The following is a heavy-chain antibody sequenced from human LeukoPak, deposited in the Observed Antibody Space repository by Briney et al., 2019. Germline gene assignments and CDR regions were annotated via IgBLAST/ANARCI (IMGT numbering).Heavy chain of an antibody. Sequence: SETLSLTCTVSGGSISSDIYYWGWLRQPPGKGLEWIGSIYYSGSTYYNPSLKIRLTISVDTSKNQFSLELRSVTAADTAMYYCARANAGGWLYRFDYWGQGTLVTVSS. CDR2: IYYSGST. CDR3: ARANAGGWLYRFDY. V-gene: IGHV4-39*07. CDR1: GGSISSDIYY. J-gene: IGHJ4*02. D-gene: IGHD6-19*01.